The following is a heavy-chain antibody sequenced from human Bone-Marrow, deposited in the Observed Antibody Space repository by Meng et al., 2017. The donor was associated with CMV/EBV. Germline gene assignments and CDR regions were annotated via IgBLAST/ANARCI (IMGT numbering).Heavy chain of an antibody. V-gene: IGHV4-4*02. J-gene: IGHJ4*02. Sequence: GSLRLSCAVSGGSISSSNWWSWVRQPPGKGLEWIGEIYHSGSTNYNPSLKSRVTISVDKSKNQFSLKLSSVTAADTAVYYCASSIVERHSSGCSRWGQGNLVNVDS. CDR1: GGSISSSNW. D-gene: IGHD3-22*01. CDR3: ASSIVERHSSGCSR. CDR2: IYHSGST.